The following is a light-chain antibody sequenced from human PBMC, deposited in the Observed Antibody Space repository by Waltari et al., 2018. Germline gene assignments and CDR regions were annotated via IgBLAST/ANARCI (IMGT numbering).Light chain of an antibody. V-gene: IGLV3-1*01. J-gene: IGLJ2*01. Sequence: SYELNQSPSVSVSPGLTATITCSGDNLGDKFVSWYQQKPGQSPILVIFENRRRPLGVPERFSGSNSGNTATLTISGTQTLDEADYYCQTWDRRIPIFGGGTKLTVL. CDR3: QTWDRRIPI. CDR1: NLGDKF. CDR2: ENR.